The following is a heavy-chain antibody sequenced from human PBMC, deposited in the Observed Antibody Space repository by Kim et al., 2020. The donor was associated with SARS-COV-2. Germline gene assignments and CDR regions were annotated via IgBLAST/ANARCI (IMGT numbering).Heavy chain of an antibody. Sequence: SETLSLTCTVSGGSISSSSYYWGWIRQPPGKGLEWIGSIYYSGSTYYNPSLKSRATISVDTSKNQFSLKLSSVTAADTAVYYCARRPSSFRATEYYFDYWGQGTLVTVSS. CDR3: ARRPSSFRATEYYFDY. J-gene: IGHJ4*02. V-gene: IGHV4-39*01. CDR1: GGSISSSSYY. CDR2: IYYSGST. D-gene: IGHD6-13*01.